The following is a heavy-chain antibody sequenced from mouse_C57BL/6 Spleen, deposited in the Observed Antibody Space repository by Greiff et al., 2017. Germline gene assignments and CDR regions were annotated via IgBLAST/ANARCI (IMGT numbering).Heavy chain of an antibody. J-gene: IGHJ4*01. CDR2: INPSTGGT. V-gene: IGHV1-42*01. CDR1: GYSFTGYY. Sequence: EVQRVESGPELVKPGASVKISCKASGYSFTGYYMNWVMQSPEKSLEWIGEINPSTGGTTSNQKFKAKATLTVDKSSSTAYMQLKSLTSEDSAVYYCARGTSYYSNYLGMDYWGQGTSVTVSS. D-gene: IGHD2-5*01. CDR3: ARGTSYYSNYLGMDY.